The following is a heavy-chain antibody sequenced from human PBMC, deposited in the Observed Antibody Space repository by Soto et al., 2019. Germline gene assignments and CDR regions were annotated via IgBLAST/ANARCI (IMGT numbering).Heavy chain of an antibody. J-gene: IGHJ4*02. V-gene: IGHV3-74*01. D-gene: IGHD5-18*01. Sequence: GGALRHSCAASGFTFSSYWMDWVRPVPGEGQVWVSRISTGGSTTTYADSVKGRFTMSRENTKHTLYLQMNSLSAEDTDVYYCTRVPVDGYSGMDSWGQGA. CDR2: ISTGGSTT. CDR1: GFTFSSYW. CDR3: TRVPVDGYSGMDS.